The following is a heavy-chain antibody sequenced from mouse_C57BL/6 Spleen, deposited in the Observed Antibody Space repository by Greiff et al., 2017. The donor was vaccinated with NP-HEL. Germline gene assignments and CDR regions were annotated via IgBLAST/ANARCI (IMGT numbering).Heavy chain of an antibody. CDR3: AGVRQHKLHFDY. J-gene: IGHJ2*01. D-gene: IGHD3-2*02. CDR2: ISDGGSYT. Sequence: EVKVVEPGGGLVKPGGSLKLSCAASGFTFSSYAMSWVRQTPEKRLEWVATISDGGSYTYYPDNVKGRFTIPRDTAKNNRYLQMSRLKSQDTAIDYVAGVRQHKLHFDYWVQGSTLTVSS. V-gene: IGHV5-4*03. CDR1: GFTFSSYA.